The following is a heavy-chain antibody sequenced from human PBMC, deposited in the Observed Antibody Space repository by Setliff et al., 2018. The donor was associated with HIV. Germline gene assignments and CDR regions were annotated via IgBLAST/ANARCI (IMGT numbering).Heavy chain of an antibody. Sequence: SETLSLTCNVSGDSITSQSYYWSWIRQPAGKGLEWIGRIYMSGSTNYNPSLKSRVSMAIDTSKKQFSLKRSSATAADTAVYYCARSRLHYYDSSGYYPSYFDYWGQGTLVTVSS. CDR3: ARSRLHYYDSSGYYPSYFDY. D-gene: IGHD3-22*01. CDR1: GDSITSQSYY. CDR2: IYMSGST. V-gene: IGHV4-61*02. J-gene: IGHJ4*02.